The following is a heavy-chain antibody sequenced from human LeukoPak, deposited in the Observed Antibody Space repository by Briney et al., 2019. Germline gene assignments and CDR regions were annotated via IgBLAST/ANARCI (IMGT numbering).Heavy chain of an antibody. CDR2: ISYSGGT. CDR1: GGFISTGGYY. Sequence: SETLSLTCTVSGGFISTGGYYWSWIRQPPGKGLEWIGYISYSGGTYYNPSLKSRVSMSVDTSKNQFSLKLSSVTAADTAVYYCASTSKYIGSGRDDSFDIWGQGTMVTVSS. J-gene: IGHJ3*02. V-gene: IGHV4-30-4*01. CDR3: ASTSKYIGSGRDDSFDI. D-gene: IGHD3-10*01.